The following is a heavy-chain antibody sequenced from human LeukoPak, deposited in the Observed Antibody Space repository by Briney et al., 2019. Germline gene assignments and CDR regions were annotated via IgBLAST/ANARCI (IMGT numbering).Heavy chain of an antibody. Sequence: SETLSLTCTVSGGSISSSSYYWGWIRQPPGKGLEWIGSIYYSGSTYYNPSLKSRVTISVDTSKNQFSLKLSSVTAADTAVYYCARTRVVVLRRATEFDYWGQGTLVTVSS. CDR3: ARTRVVVLRRATEFDY. D-gene: IGHD3-22*01. CDR2: IYYSGST. CDR1: GGSISSSSYY. V-gene: IGHV4-39*01. J-gene: IGHJ4*02.